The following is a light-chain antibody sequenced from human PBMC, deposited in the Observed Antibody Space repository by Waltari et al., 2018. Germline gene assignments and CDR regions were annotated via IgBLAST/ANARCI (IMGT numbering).Light chain of an antibody. CDR2: VNSDGSN. CDR1: SRHSSNI. V-gene: IGLV4-69*01. J-gene: IGLJ3*02. CDR3: ETGGHGTWV. Sequence: QLVLTQSPSASASLGASVKLTCTLSSRHSSNIIAWLQQRPERGPRYLMKVNSDGSNSKGDDIPDRFSGSSCGAGRYLAISSRPCGDEADYYCETGGHGTWVFGGGTKLTVL.